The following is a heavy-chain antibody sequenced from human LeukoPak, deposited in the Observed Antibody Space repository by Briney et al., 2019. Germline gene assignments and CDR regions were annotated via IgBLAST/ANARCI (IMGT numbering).Heavy chain of an antibody. CDR1: GFTFSSYA. Sequence: GGSLRLSCAASGFTFSSYAMSWVRQAPGKGLEWVSAISGSGGSTYYADSVKGRFTISRDNSKNTLYLQMNSLRAEDTAVHYCAKRIYDFWSGYYRRAENHFDYWGQGTLVTVSS. J-gene: IGHJ4*02. V-gene: IGHV3-23*01. CDR2: ISGSGGST. D-gene: IGHD3-3*01. CDR3: AKRIYDFWSGYYRRAENHFDY.